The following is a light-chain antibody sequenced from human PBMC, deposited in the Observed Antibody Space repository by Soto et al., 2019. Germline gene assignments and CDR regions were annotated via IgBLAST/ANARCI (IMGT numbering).Light chain of an antibody. CDR1: STNVGGYNF. Sequence: QSVLTQPRSVSGSPGQSVTISCTGTSTNVGGYNFVSWYQHHPGKAPKLIIYDVTKRPSGVPDRFSGSKSAFTASLTISGLQAEDEAVYYCCSYAGSYTFYIFGTGTKVTAL. CDR3: CSYAGSYTFYI. J-gene: IGLJ1*01. CDR2: DVT. V-gene: IGLV2-11*01.